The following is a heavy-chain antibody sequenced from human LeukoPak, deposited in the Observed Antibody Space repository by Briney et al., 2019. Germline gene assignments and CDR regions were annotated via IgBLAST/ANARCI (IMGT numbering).Heavy chain of an antibody. D-gene: IGHD3-10*01. J-gene: IGHJ6*03. Sequence: PSETLSLTCTVSGGSISSYYWSWIRQPPGKGLEWIGYIYYSGSTNYNPSLKSRVTISVDTSKNQFSLKLSSVTAADTAVYYCARESSGNYYNPLGYMDVWGKGTTVTVSS. CDR2: IYYSGST. V-gene: IGHV4-59*12. CDR1: GGSISSYY. CDR3: ARESSGNYYNPLGYMDV.